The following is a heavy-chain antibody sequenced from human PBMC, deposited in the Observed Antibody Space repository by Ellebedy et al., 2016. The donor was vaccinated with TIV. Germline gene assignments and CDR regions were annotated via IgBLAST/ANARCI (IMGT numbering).Heavy chain of an antibody. Sequence: GGSLRLSXAASGFTFSRFWMTWVRQAPGKGLEWVANMNQDGSKYSYVDSVKGRFTISRDNAKNSLYLQMNSLRVEDTAVYFCARDNEQVQHYDGSAHYYDAFDIWGQGTMVTVSS. J-gene: IGHJ3*02. V-gene: IGHV3-7*03. CDR2: MNQDGSKY. D-gene: IGHD3-22*01. CDR3: ARDNEQVQHYDGSAHYYDAFDI. CDR1: GFTFSRFW.